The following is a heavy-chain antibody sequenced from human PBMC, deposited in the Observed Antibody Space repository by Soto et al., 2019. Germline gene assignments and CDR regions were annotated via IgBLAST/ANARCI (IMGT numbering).Heavy chain of an antibody. V-gene: IGHV1-2*04. Sequence: ASVKVSCKASGYTFTGYYMHWVRQAPGQGLELMGWINPNSGGTNYAQKFQGWVTMTRDTSISTAYMELSRLRSDDTAVYYCARGSRPPYYYDSSGYHWFDPWGQGTLVTVSS. J-gene: IGHJ5*02. D-gene: IGHD3-22*01. CDR3: ARGSRPPYYYDSSGYHWFDP. CDR1: GYTFTGYY. CDR2: INPNSGGT.